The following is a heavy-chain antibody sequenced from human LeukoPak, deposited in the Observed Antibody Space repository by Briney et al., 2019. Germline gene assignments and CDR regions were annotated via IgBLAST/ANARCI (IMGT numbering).Heavy chain of an antibody. J-gene: IGHJ2*01. V-gene: IGHV3-23*01. CDR3: AKDILVVPAPVGYFDL. CDR1: GFTFSSYA. CDR2: ISGSGGST. D-gene: IGHD2-2*01. Sequence: GGSLRLSCAASGFTFSSYAMSWVRQAPGKGLEWVSGISGSGGSTYYADSVKGRFTISRENSKNTEYMQMNSLRAEDTAVYYCAKDILVVPAPVGYFDLWGRGTLVTVSS.